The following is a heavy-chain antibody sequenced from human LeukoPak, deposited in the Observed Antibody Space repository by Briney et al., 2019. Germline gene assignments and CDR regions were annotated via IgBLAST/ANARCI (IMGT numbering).Heavy chain of an antibody. CDR3: ARQSKEELDAFDI. CDR2: IYYSGST. J-gene: IGHJ3*02. D-gene: IGHD1-26*01. Sequence: PSETLSLTCTVSGGSISSYYWSWIRQPPGKGLEWTGYIYYSGSTNYNPSLKSRVTISVDTSKNQFSLKLSSVTAADTAVYYCARQSKEELDAFDIWGQGTMVTVSS. V-gene: IGHV4-59*08. CDR1: GGSISSYY.